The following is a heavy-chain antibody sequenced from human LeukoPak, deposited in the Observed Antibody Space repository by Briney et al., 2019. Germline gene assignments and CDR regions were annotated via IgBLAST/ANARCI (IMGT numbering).Heavy chain of an antibody. CDR2: ISGSGGST. V-gene: IGHV3-23*01. D-gene: IGHD2-15*01. J-gene: IGHJ3*02. CDR3: AKDHCSGGSCYSDVAFDI. Sequence: GGSLRLSCAASGFIFSSYAMSWVRQAPGKGLEWVSAISGSGGSTYYADSVKGRFTISRDNSKNTLYLQMNSLRAEDTAVYYCAKDHCSGGSCYSDVAFDIWGQGTMVTVSS. CDR1: GFIFSSYA.